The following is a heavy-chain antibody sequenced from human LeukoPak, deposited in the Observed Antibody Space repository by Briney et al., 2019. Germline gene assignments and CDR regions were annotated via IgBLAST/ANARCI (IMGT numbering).Heavy chain of an antibody. Sequence: PGGSLRLSCVASGFSAFGLSSYAMSWVRQAPGKGLEWVSAISGSGGSTYYADSGKGRFTISRDNSKNTLYLQMNSLRAEDTAVYYCAKGDYDFWSGYYSAYYFDYWGQGTLVTVSS. CDR1: GFSAFGLSSYA. CDR2: ISGSGGST. V-gene: IGHV3-23*01. J-gene: IGHJ4*02. D-gene: IGHD3-3*01. CDR3: AKGDYDFWSGYYSAYYFDY.